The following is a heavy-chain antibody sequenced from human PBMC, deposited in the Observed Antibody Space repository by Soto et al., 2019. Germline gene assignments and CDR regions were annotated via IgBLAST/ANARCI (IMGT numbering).Heavy chain of an antibody. V-gene: IGHV1-2*04. CDR2: MNPNSGGT. J-gene: IGHJ3*02. CDR3: ARYCSSTSCRDAFDI. CDR1: GYTFTSYD. Sequence: ASVKVSCKASGYTFTSYDINWVRQATGQGLEWMGWMNPNSGGTNYAQKFQGWVTMTRDTSISTAYMELSRLRSDDTAVYYCARYCSSTSCRDAFDIWGQGTMVTVSS. D-gene: IGHD2-2*01.